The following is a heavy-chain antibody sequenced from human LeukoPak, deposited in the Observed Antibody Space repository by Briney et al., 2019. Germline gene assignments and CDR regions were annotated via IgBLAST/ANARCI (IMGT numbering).Heavy chain of an antibody. Sequence: GGSLRLSCAASGFTFSAYSMNWVRQAPGKGLEWVSYISSTGSIHYADSVEGRFTISRDNGKNSLFLQMNSLRDEDTAVYYCARASRSGYDNWGQGTLVTVSS. J-gene: IGHJ4*02. CDR1: GFTFSAYS. CDR2: ISSTGSI. CDR3: ARASRSGYDN. V-gene: IGHV3-48*02. D-gene: IGHD3-22*01.